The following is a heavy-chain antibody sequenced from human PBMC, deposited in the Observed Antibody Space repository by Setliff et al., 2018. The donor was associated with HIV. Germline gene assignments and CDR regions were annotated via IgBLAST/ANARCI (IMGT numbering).Heavy chain of an antibody. Sequence: SVKVSCKASGGTVTSPGLNWVRQAPGQGLEWMGGIIPILDVPNYAQKFKGRVTITADKSTSTVHMELSSLRSEDTAVYYCARGRHFDSSGTSNYWGQGTLVTVSS. V-gene: IGHV1-69*10. CDR2: IIPILDVP. J-gene: IGHJ4*02. D-gene: IGHD3-22*01. CDR3: ARGRHFDSSGTSNY. CDR1: GGTVTSPG.